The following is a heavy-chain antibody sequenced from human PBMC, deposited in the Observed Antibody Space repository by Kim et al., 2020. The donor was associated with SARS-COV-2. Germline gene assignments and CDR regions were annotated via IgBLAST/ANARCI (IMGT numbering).Heavy chain of an antibody. V-gene: IGHV4-34*01. J-gene: IGHJ6*02. D-gene: IGHD5-18*01. CDR1: GGSFSGYY. CDR2: INHSGST. CDR3: ARGHSSGYSYGYSHYYYGMDV. Sequence: SETLSLTCAVYGGSFSGYYWSWIRQPPGKGLEWIGEINHSGSTNYTPSLKSRVTISVDTSKNQFSLKLSSVTAADTAVYYCARGHSSGYSYGYSHYYYGMDVWGQGTTVTVSS.